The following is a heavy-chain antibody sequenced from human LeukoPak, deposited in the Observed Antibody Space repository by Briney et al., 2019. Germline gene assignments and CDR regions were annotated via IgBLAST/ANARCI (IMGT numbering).Heavy chain of an antibody. Sequence: PGRSLRLSCAASGFTFSSYAMHWVRQAPGKGLEWVAVISYDGSNKYYADSVKGRFTISRDNSKNTLHLQMNSLRAEDTAVYYCARVDPSFDIVVVPAAPPGYWGQGTLVTVSS. D-gene: IGHD2-2*01. J-gene: IGHJ4*02. CDR2: ISYDGSNK. CDR1: GFTFSSYA. V-gene: IGHV3-30-3*01. CDR3: ARVDPSFDIVVVPAAPPGY.